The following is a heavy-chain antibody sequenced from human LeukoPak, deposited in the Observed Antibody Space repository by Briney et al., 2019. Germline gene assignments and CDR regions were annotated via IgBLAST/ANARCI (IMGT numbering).Heavy chain of an antibody. CDR3: ARRGGLPGFVISSQENWFDP. CDR2: IYPGDSDT. J-gene: IGHJ5*02. CDR1: GYSFTSYW. D-gene: IGHD2-2*01. Sequence: GESLKISCKGSGYSFTSYWIGWVRQMPGKGLEWMGIIYPGDSDTRYSPSFQGQVTISADKSISTAYLQWSSLKASDTAMYYCARRGGLPGFVISSQENWFDPWGQGTLVTVSS. V-gene: IGHV5-51*01.